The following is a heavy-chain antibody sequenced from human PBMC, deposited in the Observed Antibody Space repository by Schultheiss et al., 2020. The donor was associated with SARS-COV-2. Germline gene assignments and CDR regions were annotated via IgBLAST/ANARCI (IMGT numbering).Heavy chain of an antibody. CDR1: GFTFSSYS. CDR3: TRDPGTIIARPFYFDY. J-gene: IGHJ4*02. Sequence: GGSLRLSCAASGFTFSSYSMNWVRQAPGKGLEWVSSISSSSSYIYYADSVKGRFTVSRDNTKNSLYLQMNSLRAEDTAVYYCTRDPGTIIARPFYFDYWGQGTLVTVSS. CDR2: ISSSSSYI. D-gene: IGHD3-22*01. V-gene: IGHV3-21*01.